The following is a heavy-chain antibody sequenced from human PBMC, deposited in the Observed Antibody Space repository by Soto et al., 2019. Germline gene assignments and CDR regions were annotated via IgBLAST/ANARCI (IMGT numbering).Heavy chain of an antibody. D-gene: IGHD6-25*01. J-gene: IGHJ4*02. CDR1: GFTFNTYW. Sequence: EVQLVESGGDLGQPGGSLRLSCVASGFTFNTYWMSWVRQAPGKGLEGVANIKEDGSDKYYVDSVKGRFTISRDNAKNLLYLQMNSLGAGDTAMYYCARFTRGSSGDYWGQGTLVTVSS. CDR3: ARFTRGSSGDY. CDR2: IKEDGSDK. V-gene: IGHV3-7*01.